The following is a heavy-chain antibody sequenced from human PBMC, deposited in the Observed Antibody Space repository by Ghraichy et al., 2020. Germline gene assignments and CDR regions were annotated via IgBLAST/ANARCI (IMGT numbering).Heavy chain of an antibody. CDR2: ITPESGGT. D-gene: IGHD2-15*01. Sequence: ASVKVSCKASGYTVIDYYIHWVRQATGQGLEWMGRITPESGGTRFAHSFQGRVSMTRDTSITTVYMELSGLTSDDTAVYYCARESGYCSGDACSEGNFDSWGQGTLVTVSS. CDR1: GYTVIDYY. J-gene: IGHJ4*02. CDR3: ARESGYCSGDACSEGNFDS. V-gene: IGHV1-2*06.